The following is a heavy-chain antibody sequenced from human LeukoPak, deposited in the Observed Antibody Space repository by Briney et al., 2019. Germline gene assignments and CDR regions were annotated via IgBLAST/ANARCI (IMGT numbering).Heavy chain of an antibody. Sequence: SETLSLTCTVSGGSISSYYWSWIRQPPGKGLEWIGYIYYSGSTNYNPSLKSRVTISVDTSKNQFSLRLSSVTAADTAVYYCARGRGYYDSSGYYYHMGWSAFDIWGQGTMVTVSS. D-gene: IGHD3-22*01. CDR2: IYYSGST. CDR1: GGSISSYY. CDR3: ARGRGYYDSSGYYYHMGWSAFDI. J-gene: IGHJ3*02. V-gene: IGHV4-59*01.